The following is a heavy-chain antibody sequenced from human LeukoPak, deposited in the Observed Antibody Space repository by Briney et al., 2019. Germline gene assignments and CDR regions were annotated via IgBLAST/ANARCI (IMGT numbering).Heavy chain of an antibody. J-gene: IGHJ4*02. D-gene: IGHD5-18*01. Sequence: ASVKVSSKASAYTFTSYAMYWVRHAPGQRLEWMGWINVRNGNRKYSKEFQGRVTTTRDTSATTTSLQLSSLRSEDMAVYYCARDGGYRYVYSFDYWGQGDLVTVSS. V-gene: IGHV1-3*03. CDR1: AYTFTSYA. CDR3: ARDGGYRYVYSFDY. CDR2: INVRNGNR.